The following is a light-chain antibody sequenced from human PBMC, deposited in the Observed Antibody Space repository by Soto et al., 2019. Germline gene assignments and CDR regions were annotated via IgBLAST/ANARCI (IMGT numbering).Light chain of an antibody. CDR1: SREVGGFDS. CDR2: EVR. V-gene: IGLV2-14*01. CDR3: SSYANTNPLL. J-gene: IGLJ2*01. Sequence: QSVLTQPASVSGSPGQSITISCTGTSREVGGFDSVSWYQHHPGKAPKLILYEVRTRPSGISDRFSGSKSGNTASLTISGLLSEDEADYYCSSYANTNPLLFGGGTKLTVL.